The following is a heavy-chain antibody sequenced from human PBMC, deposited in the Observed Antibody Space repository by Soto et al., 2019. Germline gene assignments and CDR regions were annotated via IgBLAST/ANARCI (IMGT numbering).Heavy chain of an antibody. V-gene: IGHV1-2*02. J-gene: IGHJ5*02. D-gene: IGHD3-22*01. CDR3: ARGDFDSSANYYAGWFDP. Sequence: SVKVSCKASGYTFTAYYMHWLRQAPGQGLEWMGWINPNSGGTKYAQKFQGRVTMTNDTSISTAYMELSRLGSDDTAVYYCARGDFDSSANYYAGWFDPWGQGTLVTVSS. CDR2: INPNSGGT. CDR1: GYTFTAYY.